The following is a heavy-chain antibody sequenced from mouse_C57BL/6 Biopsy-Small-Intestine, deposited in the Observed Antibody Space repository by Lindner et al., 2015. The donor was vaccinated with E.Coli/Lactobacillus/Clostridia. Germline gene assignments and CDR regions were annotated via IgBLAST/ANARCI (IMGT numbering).Heavy chain of an antibody. CDR1: GYTFTNYG. D-gene: IGHD2-12*01. V-gene: IGHV1-81*01. CDR2: FYPGNGRT. J-gene: IGHJ2*01. Sequence: VQLQESGAELARPGASVRLSCRASGYTFTNYGISWVKQRTGQGLEWIGDFYPGNGRTNYDEKFNNKATLTVDTSSSTAYMQLSSLTSEDSAVYYCARFYSSFDYWGQGTTLTVSS. CDR3: ARFYSSFDY.